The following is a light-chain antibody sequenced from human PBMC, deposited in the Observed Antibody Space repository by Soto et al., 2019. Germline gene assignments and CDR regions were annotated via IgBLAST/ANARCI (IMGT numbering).Light chain of an antibody. CDR1: SSNIGSNY. V-gene: IGLV1-51*02. CDR3: GTWDTSLSTVV. Sequence: QSVLTQPPSVSAAPGQKVTISCSGGSSNIGSNYVSWYQQLPGTAPKLLIYENNKRPSGIPDRFSGSKSGTSATLGITGLQTGDEADYYCGTWDTSLSTVVFGGGTKLTVL. CDR2: ENN. J-gene: IGLJ2*01.